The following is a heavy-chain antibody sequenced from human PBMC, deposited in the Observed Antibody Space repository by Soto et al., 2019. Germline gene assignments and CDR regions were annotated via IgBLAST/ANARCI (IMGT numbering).Heavy chain of an antibody. V-gene: IGHV3-23*01. CDR2: ISGSGGST. J-gene: IGHJ4*02. CDR1: GFTFSSYA. D-gene: IGHD3-22*01. Sequence: SGGSLRLSCAASGFTFSSYAMSWVRQAPGKGLEWVSAISGSGGSTYYADSVKGRFTISRDNSKNTLYLQMNSLRAEDTAVYYCAKESDYYDSSGPTTFGYWGQGTLVTVSS. CDR3: AKESDYYDSSGPTTFGY.